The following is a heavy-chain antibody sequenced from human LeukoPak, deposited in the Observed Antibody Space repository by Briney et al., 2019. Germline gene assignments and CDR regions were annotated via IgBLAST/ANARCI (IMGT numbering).Heavy chain of an antibody. D-gene: IGHD3-22*01. CDR1: GFTFSSYS. CDR3: ATTPGGDTTGYYPWYFDL. V-gene: IGHV3-48*01. J-gene: IGHJ2*01. CDR2: ISTSSTTI. Sequence: AGGSLRLSCAASGFTFSSYSMNWVRQAPGKGLEWLSYISTSSTTIYYADSVKGRFTISRDNAKNSLYLQMNGLRAEDTAIYYCATTPGGDTTGYYPWYFDLWGRGTLVTVSS.